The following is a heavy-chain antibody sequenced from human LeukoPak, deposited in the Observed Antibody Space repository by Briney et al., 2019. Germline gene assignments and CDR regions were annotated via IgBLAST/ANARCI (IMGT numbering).Heavy chain of an antibody. D-gene: IGHD3-10*01. CDR3: ARHLAPLLLWFGELLGPGFDY. V-gene: IGHV4-4*07. CDR1: GGSISSYY. Sequence: SETLSLTCTVSGGSISSYYWSWIRQPAGKGLEWIGRIYTSGSTNYNPSLKSRVTISVDTSKNQFSLKLSSVTAADTAVYYCARHLAPLLLWFGELLGPGFDYWGQGTLVTVSS. J-gene: IGHJ4*02. CDR2: IYTSGST.